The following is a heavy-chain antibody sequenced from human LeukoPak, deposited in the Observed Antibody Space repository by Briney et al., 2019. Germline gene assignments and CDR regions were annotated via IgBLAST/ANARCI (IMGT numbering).Heavy chain of an antibody. Sequence: GGSLRLSCAASGFTFDDYGMSWVRQAPGKGLEWVSGINWNGGSTGYADSVKGRFTISRDNAKNSLYLQMNSLRAEDTAVYYCARASPQYYFDYWGQGTLVTVSS. CDR3: ARASPQYYFDY. CDR2: INWNGGST. J-gene: IGHJ4*02. CDR1: GFTFDDYG. V-gene: IGHV3-20*04.